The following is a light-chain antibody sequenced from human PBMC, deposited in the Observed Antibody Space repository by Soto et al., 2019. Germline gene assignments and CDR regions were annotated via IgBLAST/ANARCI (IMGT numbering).Light chain of an antibody. V-gene: IGKV3-20*01. J-gene: IGKJ1*01. CDR1: QSVSSSY. Sequence: EIVLTQSPGTLSLSPGERATLSCRASQSVSSSYLAWYQQKPGQAPRLLIYGASSRATGIPDTFSGSGSGTVFTITISRLEPEDFAVYYCQQYGSSPRTFGQGTKVEIK. CDR2: GAS. CDR3: QQYGSSPRT.